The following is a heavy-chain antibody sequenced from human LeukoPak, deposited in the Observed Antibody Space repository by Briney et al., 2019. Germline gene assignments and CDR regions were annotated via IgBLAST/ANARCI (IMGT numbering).Heavy chain of an antibody. D-gene: IGHD1-26*01. CDR3: ARGVSGSYYYYYMDV. CDR2: INPNSGGT. Sequence: ASVKVSCKASGYTFTGYYMHWVRQAPGQGLEWMGGINPNSGGTNYAQKFQGRVTMTRDTSISTAYMELSRQRSDDTAVYYCARGVSGSYYYYYMDVWGKGTTVTISS. CDR1: GYTFTGYY. V-gene: IGHV1-2*02. J-gene: IGHJ6*03.